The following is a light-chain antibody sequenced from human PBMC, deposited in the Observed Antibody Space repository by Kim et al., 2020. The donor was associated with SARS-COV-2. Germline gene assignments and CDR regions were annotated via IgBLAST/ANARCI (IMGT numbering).Light chain of an antibody. CDR2: GAS. CDR1: QSISSS. V-gene: IGKV3-15*01. Sequence: EIVMTQSPATLSLSPGERATLSCRASQSISSSLAWYQQKPGQAPRVLIYGASARATGIPARFSGSGSGTEFTLTISNLQSEDFVVYYCQQYAYWRAFGQGTRLEIK. CDR3: QQYAYWRA. J-gene: IGKJ5*01.